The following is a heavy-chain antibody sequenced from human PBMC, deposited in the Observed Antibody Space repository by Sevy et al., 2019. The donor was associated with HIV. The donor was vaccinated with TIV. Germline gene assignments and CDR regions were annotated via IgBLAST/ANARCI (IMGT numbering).Heavy chain of an antibody. CDR1: GGSISSGDYY. CDR3: ALGYFDWFGAFDI. V-gene: IGHV4-30-4*01. CDR2: IYYSGST. D-gene: IGHD3-9*01. Sequence: SETLSLTCTVSGGSISSGDYYWSWIRQPPGKGLEWIGYIYYSGSTYCNPSLKSRVTISVDTSKNQFSLKLSSVTAADTAVYYCALGYFDWFGAFDIWGQGTMVTVSS. J-gene: IGHJ3*02.